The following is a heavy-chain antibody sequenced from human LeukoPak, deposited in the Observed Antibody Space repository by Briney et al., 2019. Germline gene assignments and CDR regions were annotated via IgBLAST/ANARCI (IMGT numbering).Heavy chain of an antibody. CDR3: VRASSHDYGDYRAAFDI. V-gene: IGHV4-31*03. J-gene: IGHJ3*02. CDR1: GGSISSGGYY. Sequence: SETLSLTCTVSGGSISSGGYYWSWIRQHPGKGLEWIGYIYYSGSIYYNPSLKSRVTISVDTSKNQFSLKLSSVTAADTAVYYCVRASSHDYGDYRAAFDIWGQGTMVTVSS. CDR2: IYYSGSI. D-gene: IGHD4-17*01.